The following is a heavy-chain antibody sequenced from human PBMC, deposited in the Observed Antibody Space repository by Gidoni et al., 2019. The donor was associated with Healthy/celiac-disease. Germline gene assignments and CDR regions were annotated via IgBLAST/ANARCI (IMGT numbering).Heavy chain of an antibody. Sequence: EVQLVESGGGLVQPGRSLRLSCAASGFTFDDYAMHWVRQAPGKGLEWVSGISWNSGSIGYADSVKGRFTISRDNAKNSLYLQMNSLRAEDTALYYCAKDTMVRGVTYMFDPWGQGTLVTVSS. CDR2: ISWNSGSI. J-gene: IGHJ5*02. V-gene: IGHV3-9*01. CDR3: AKDTMVRGVTYMFDP. D-gene: IGHD3-10*01. CDR1: GFTFDDYA.